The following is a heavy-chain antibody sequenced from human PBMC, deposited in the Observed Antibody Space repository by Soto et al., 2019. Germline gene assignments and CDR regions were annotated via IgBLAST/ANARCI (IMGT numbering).Heavy chain of an antibody. J-gene: IGHJ6*02. D-gene: IGHD2-15*01. Sequence: GESLKISCKGSGYSFTSYWIGWVRQMPGKGLEWMGIIYPGDSDTRYSPSFQGQVTISADKSISTAYLQWSSLKASDTAMYYCARVGSYCSGGSCYPYYYYGMDVWGQGTTVTVSS. CDR3: ARVGSYCSGGSCYPYYYYGMDV. V-gene: IGHV5-51*01. CDR1: GYSFTSYW. CDR2: IYPGDSDT.